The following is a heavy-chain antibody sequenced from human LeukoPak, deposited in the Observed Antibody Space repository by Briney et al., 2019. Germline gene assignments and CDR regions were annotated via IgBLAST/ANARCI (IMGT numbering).Heavy chain of an antibody. J-gene: IGHJ4*02. CDR1: GYTFSNYD. CDR2: ITPSGGI. CDR3: ARRGWVRGYSRSLFGY. V-gene: IGHV1-46*01. Sequence: GASVKVSCKASGYTFSNYDMNWVRQAPGQGLEWMGMITPSGGISYAQKFQDRVTMTRDTSISTAYMELSGLTSEDTAIYFCARRGWVRGYSRSLFGYWGQGSLVTVSS. D-gene: IGHD5-12*01.